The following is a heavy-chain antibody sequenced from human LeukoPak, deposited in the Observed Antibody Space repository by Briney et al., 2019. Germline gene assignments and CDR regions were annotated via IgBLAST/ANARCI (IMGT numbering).Heavy chain of an antibody. Sequence: GSLSLSCVASGFTFTSDAMNWVRQAPGKGLEWVSSTVSRGTTQYADSVKGRFTVSRDTSKNTLYLQMNSLRADDTAVYYCAKCSTSAYTTGWCNWIDPWGQGTLVTVSS. CDR1: GFTFTSDA. V-gene: IGHV3-23*01. CDR3: AKCSTSAYTTGWCNWIDP. D-gene: IGHD6-19*01. CDR2: TVSRGTT. J-gene: IGHJ5*02.